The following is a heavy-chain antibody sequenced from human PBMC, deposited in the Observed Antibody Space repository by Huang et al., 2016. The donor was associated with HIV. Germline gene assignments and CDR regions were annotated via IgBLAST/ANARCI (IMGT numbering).Heavy chain of an antibody. V-gene: IGHV4-39*01. CDR1: GDFISSTNYY. J-gene: IGHJ4*02. Sequence: QLQLQESGPGQVKPSETLSLTCTVSGDFISSTNYYWGWLRPSPGKGLGWVGSVYQSGSTNYNPSLTGRVTLSVDTSRNQFSLRLNSVTAADTAVYYCASQHIGAAATWFWGRGTQVAVSS. CDR3: ASQHIGAAATWF. D-gene: IGHD6-13*01. CDR2: VYQSGST.